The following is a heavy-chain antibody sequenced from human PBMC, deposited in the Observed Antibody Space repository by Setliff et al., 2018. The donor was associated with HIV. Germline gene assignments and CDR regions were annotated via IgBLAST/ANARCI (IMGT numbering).Heavy chain of an antibody. CDR2: INPNSGGT. J-gene: IGHJ5*02. CDR1: GYTFTGYY. V-gene: IGHV1-2*02. CDR3: ARVRGSISWFDP. D-gene: IGHD1-20*01. Sequence: VKVSCKASGYTFTGYYMHWVRQAPGQGLEWMGWINPNSGGTNYAQKFQGRVTMTRDTSISTAYMELSRLRSDDTAVYYCARVRGSISWFDPWGQGTLVTVSS.